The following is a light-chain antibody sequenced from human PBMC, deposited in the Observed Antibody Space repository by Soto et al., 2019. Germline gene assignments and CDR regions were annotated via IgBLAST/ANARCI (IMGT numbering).Light chain of an antibody. Sequence: QSVLTQPGSVSGSPGQSITISCTGTSSDVGGYNYVSWYQQHPGKAPKLMIYDVSNRPSGVSNRFSGSKSGNTASLTISGLQAEDEADYYCSSYTSRSTPLGTGTKVTVL. J-gene: IGLJ1*01. CDR2: DVS. CDR3: SSYTSRSTP. CDR1: SSDVGGYNY. V-gene: IGLV2-14*01.